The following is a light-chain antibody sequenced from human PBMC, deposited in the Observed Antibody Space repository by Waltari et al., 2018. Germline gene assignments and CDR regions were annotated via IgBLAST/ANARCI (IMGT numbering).Light chain of an antibody. J-gene: IGKJ1*01. CDR2: AAS. CDR3: QQYYNTPKT. Sequence: DFQMTQSPSSLFASVGDRVTITCRASQDISSSLAWYQQKPGKAPKLLLYAASRLESGVPSRFSGSGSGTDYSLTVSSLQPEDFATYFCQQYYNTPKTFGQGTKVEI. V-gene: IGKV1-NL1*01. CDR1: QDISSS.